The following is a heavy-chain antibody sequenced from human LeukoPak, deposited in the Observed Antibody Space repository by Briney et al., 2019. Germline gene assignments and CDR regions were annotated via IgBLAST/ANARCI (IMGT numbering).Heavy chain of an antibody. Sequence: ASVKVSCKASGYTFTGYYMHWVRQAPGQGLEWMGWINPNSGGTNYAQKFQGRVTMTRDTSISTAYMELSRLRSDDTAVYYCARAVESGSYYYYYGMDVWGQGTTVTVSS. D-gene: IGHD1-26*01. V-gene: IGHV1-2*02. CDR3: ARAVESGSYYYYYGMDV. J-gene: IGHJ6*02. CDR2: INPNSGGT. CDR1: GYTFTGYY.